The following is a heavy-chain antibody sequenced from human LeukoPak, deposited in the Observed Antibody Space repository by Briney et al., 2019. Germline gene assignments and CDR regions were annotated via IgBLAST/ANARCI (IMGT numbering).Heavy chain of an antibody. D-gene: IGHD3-22*01. CDR1: GFTFDDYA. V-gene: IGHV3-9*01. Sequence: PGGSLRLSCAASGFTFDDYAMHWVRQAPGKGLEWVSGISWNSGSIGYADSVKGRFTISRDNAKNSLYLQMNSLRAEDTALYYCARAGVYYYDSSGYEFDYWGQGTLVTVSS. CDR2: ISWNSGSI. J-gene: IGHJ4*02. CDR3: ARAGVYYYDSSGYEFDY.